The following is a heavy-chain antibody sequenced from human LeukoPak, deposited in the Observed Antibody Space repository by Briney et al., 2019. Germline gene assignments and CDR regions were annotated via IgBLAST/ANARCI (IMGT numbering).Heavy chain of an antibody. D-gene: IGHD6-6*01. V-gene: IGHV1-18*01. CDR2: ISAYNGNT. Sequence: ASVKVSCKASGYTFTSYGISWVRQAPGQGLEWMGWISAYNGNTNYAQKLQDRVTMTTDTSTSTAFMELRSLRSDDTAVYYCARDREYRARFDPWGQGTLVTVSS. J-gene: IGHJ5*02. CDR3: ARDREYRARFDP. CDR1: GYTFTSYG.